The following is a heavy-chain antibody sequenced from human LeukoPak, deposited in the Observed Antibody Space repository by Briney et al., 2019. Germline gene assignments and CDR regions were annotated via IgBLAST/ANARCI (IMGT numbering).Heavy chain of an antibody. Sequence: GGSLRLSCAASGFTVSNNYMSWVRQAPGKGLEWVSVLYAGGDTYYADSVKGRFTISRDNSKNTLYLQMNSLRAEDTAVYYCARDVPADYWGQGTLVTVSS. CDR3: ARDVPADY. V-gene: IGHV3-66*01. CDR1: GFTVSNNY. CDR2: LYAGGDT. D-gene: IGHD2-2*01. J-gene: IGHJ4*02.